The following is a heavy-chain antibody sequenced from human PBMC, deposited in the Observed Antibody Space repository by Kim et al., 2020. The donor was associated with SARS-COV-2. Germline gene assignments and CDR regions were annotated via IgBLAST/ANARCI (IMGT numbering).Heavy chain of an antibody. CDR3: ATYGNILTGYYPT. CDR1: GDSISSSSYY. D-gene: IGHD3-9*01. J-gene: IGHJ4*02. V-gene: IGHV4-39*01. CDR2: IYYSGST. Sequence: SETLSLTCTVSGDSISSSSYYWGWIRQPPGKGLEWIGTIYYSGSTYYNPSLKSRVTISVDTSKNQFSLKLSSVTAADTAVYYCATYGNILTGYYPTWGQGTLVTVSS.